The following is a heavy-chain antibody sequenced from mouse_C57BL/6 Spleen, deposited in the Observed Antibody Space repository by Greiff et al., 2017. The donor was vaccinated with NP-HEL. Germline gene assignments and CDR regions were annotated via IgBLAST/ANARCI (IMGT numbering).Heavy chain of an antibody. CDR1: GFTFSDYG. D-gene: IGHD4-1*01. J-gene: IGHJ1*03. CDR3: ARRNWDDWYFDV. CDR2: ISSGSSTI. Sequence: EVKLMESGGGLVKPGGSLKLSCAASGFTFSDYGMHWVRQAPEKGLEWVAYISSGSSTIYYADTVKGRFTISRDNAKNTLFLQMTSLRSEDTAMYYCARRNWDDWYFDVWGTGTTVTVSS. V-gene: IGHV5-17*01.